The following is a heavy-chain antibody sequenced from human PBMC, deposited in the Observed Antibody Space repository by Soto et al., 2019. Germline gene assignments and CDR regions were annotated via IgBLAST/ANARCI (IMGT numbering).Heavy chain of an antibody. CDR1: GFTFSNVW. D-gene: IGHD2-15*01. Sequence: EVQLVESGGGLVKPGGSLSLSCAASGFTFSNVWMSWVRQAPGKGLEWVGRIKRRADGGTTDYATPVRGRLTVSRDDSKNTLYLQMNSLTTEDTAVYYCTAGYCSGGSCYSVVYWGQGTLVTVSS. V-gene: IGHV3-15*01. J-gene: IGHJ4*02. CDR2: IKRRADGGTT. CDR3: TAGYCSGGSCYSVVY.